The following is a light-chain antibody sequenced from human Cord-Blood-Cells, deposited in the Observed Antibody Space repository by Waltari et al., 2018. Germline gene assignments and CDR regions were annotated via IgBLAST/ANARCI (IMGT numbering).Light chain of an antibody. Sequence: SALTQPRSVSGSPGQSVPLPCTGTSCHVGGYTYVSWYQQHPGKAPKLMIYDVSKRPSGVPDRFSGSKSGNTASLTISGLQAEDEADYYCCSYAGSYSYVFGTGTKVTVL. CDR1: SCHVGGYTY. CDR2: DVS. J-gene: IGLJ1*01. V-gene: IGLV2-11*01. CDR3: CSYAGSYSYV.